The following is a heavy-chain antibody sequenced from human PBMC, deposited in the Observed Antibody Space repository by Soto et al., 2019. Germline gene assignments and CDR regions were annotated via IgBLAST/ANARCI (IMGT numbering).Heavy chain of an antibody. CDR3: ARLPYCSSTSCLNWFDP. J-gene: IGHJ5*02. CDR2: IYPGDSDT. Sequence: GESLKISCKGSGYSFTSYWIGWVRQTPGKGLEGMGIIYPGDSDTRYRPSFQGQVTFSADKTISTAYLQWSSLKASDTAMYYCARLPYCSSTSCLNWFDPWGQGTMVTVSS. V-gene: IGHV5-51*01. D-gene: IGHD2-2*01. CDR1: GYSFTSYW.